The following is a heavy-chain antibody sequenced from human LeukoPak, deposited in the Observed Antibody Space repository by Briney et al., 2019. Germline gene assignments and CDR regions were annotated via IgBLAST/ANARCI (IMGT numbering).Heavy chain of an antibody. CDR1: GGTFSSYA. CDR2: IIPIFGTA. D-gene: IGHD1-7*01. Sequence: EASVKVSCKASGGTFSSYAISWVRQAPGQGLEWMGGIIPIFGTANYAQKFQGRVTITTDESTSTVYMELSSLRSEDTAVYYCARGKPNYELDYWGQGTLVTVSS. CDR3: ARGKPNYELDY. J-gene: IGHJ4*02. V-gene: IGHV1-69*05.